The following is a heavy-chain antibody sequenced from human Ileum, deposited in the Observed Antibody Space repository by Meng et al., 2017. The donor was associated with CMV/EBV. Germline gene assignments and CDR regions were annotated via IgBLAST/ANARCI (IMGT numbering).Heavy chain of an antibody. Sequence: ASVKVSCKASGLAFSDYYMHWVRQAPGQGLEWMGITNPSGGSARNAQKFQGRVTMTRETSTSTAYMELSSLRSEDTAVDYGARDSGGGVLWYWGQGTLVTVSS. V-gene: IGHV1-46*01. CDR3: ARDSGGGVLWY. CDR1: GLAFSDYY. D-gene: IGHD3-16*01. CDR2: TNPSGGSA. J-gene: IGHJ4*02.